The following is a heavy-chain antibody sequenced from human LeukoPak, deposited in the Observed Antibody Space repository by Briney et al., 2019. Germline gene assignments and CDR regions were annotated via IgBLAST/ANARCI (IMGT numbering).Heavy chain of an antibody. CDR3: ARPDAPYYYDSSGYYYVGGHFDY. V-gene: IGHV1-46*01. Sequence: ASVKVSCKASGYTFTSYYMHWVRQAPGQGLEWMGIINPSGGSTSYARKFQGRVTMTRDTSTSTVYMELSSLRSEDTAVYYCARPDAPYYYDSSGYYYVGGHFDYWGQGTLVTVSS. D-gene: IGHD3-22*01. CDR1: GYTFTSYY. CDR2: INPSGGST. J-gene: IGHJ4*02.